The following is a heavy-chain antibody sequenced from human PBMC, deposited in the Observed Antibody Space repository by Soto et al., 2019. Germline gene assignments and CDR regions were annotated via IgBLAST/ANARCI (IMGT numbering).Heavy chain of an antibody. D-gene: IGHD6-6*01. Sequence: QVQLQESGPGLVKPSQTLSLTCTVSGGSISSGGYYWSWIRQHPGKGLEWLGYIYYSGSTYYNPSLKSRVTISVDTSKNQSSLKLSSVTAADTAVYYCARVDEIAARYDAFDIWGQGTMVTVSS. CDR1: GGSISSGGYY. V-gene: IGHV4-31*03. CDR3: ARVDEIAARYDAFDI. J-gene: IGHJ3*02. CDR2: IYYSGST.